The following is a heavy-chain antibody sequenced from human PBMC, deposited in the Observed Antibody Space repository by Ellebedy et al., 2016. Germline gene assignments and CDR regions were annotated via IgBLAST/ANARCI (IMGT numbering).Heavy chain of an antibody. V-gene: IGHV4-39*07. CDR2: IYYSGST. CDR1: GGSISSSSYY. CDR3: ARVDDSSGYLQMNWFDP. Sequence: GSLRLSCTVSGGSISSSSYYWGWIRQPPGKGLEWIGSIYYSGSTYYNPSLKSRVTISVDTSKNQFSLKLSSVTAADTAVYYCARVDDSSGYLQMNWFDPWGQGTLVTVSS. D-gene: IGHD3-22*01. J-gene: IGHJ5*02.